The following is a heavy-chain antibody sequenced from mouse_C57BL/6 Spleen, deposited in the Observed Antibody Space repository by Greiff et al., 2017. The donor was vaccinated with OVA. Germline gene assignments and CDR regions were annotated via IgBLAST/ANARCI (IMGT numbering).Heavy chain of an antibody. Sequence: EVKLMESGGDLVKPGGSLKLSCAASGFTFSSYGMSWVRQTPDKRLEWVATISSGGSYPYYPDSVKGRFTISRDNAKNTLYLQMSSLKSEDTAMYYCARPPTVVATRYAMDYWGQGTSVTVSS. V-gene: IGHV5-6*01. J-gene: IGHJ4*01. D-gene: IGHD1-1*01. CDR1: GFTFSSYG. CDR3: ARPPTVVATRYAMDY. CDR2: ISSGGSYP.